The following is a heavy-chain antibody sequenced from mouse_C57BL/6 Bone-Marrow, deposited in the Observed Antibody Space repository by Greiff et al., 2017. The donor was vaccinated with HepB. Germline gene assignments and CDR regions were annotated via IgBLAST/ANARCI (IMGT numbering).Heavy chain of an antibody. D-gene: IGHD4-1*01. V-gene: IGHV6-3*01. J-gene: IGHJ4*01. CDR3: TRELGRGGYAMDY. CDR2: IRLKSDNYAT. CDR1: GFTFSNYW. Sequence: EVQRVESGGGLVQPGGSMKLSCVASGFTFSNYWMNWVRQSPEKGLEWVAQIRLKSDNYATHYAESVKGRFTISRDDSKSSVYLQMNNLRAEDTGIYYCTRELGRGGYAMDYWGQGTSVTVSS.